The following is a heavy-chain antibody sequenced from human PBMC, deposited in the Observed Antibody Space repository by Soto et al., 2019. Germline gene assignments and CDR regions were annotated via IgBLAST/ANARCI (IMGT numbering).Heavy chain of an antibody. V-gene: IGHV1-2*02. CDR3: ARERYQVISDGMDV. Sequence: ASVKVSCKASGYTFTGYYIHWVREAPGQGLEWMGWINPQTGGTSYAQKFQGRVTLSRDTSINTAYLELSRLRFGDAAVYFCARERYQVISDGMDVWGQGTTVTVSS. D-gene: IGHD2-2*01. CDR1: GYTFTGYY. CDR2: INPQTGGT. J-gene: IGHJ6*02.